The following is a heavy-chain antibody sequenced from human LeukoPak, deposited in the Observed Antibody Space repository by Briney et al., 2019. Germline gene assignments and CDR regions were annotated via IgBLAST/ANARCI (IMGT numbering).Heavy chain of an antibody. CDR1: GGTFSSYA. CDR2: IIPIFGTA. D-gene: IGHD6-19*01. CDR3: ARTEALAVAGPLGV. V-gene: IGHV1-69*06. J-gene: IGHJ6*04. Sequence: ASVKVSCKASGGTFSSYAISWVRQAPGQGLEWMGGIIPIFGTANYAQKFQGRATITADKSTSTAYMELSSLRSEDTAVYYCARTEALAVAGPLGVWGKGTTVTVSS.